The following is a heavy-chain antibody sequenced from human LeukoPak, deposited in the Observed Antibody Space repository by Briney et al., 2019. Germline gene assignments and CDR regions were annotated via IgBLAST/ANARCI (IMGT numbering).Heavy chain of an antibody. CDR2: ISWSSGSI. V-gene: IGHV3-9*03. CDR1: GFTFDDYA. J-gene: IGHJ4*02. CDR3: AKGLGSSSWFSFDY. Sequence: GGSLRLSCAASGFTFDDYAMHWVRQAPGKGLQWVSGISWSSGSIGYADSVKGRFTISRDNAKNSLYLQMNSLRAEDMASYYCAKGLGSSSWFSFDYWGQGTQVTVSS. D-gene: IGHD6-13*01.